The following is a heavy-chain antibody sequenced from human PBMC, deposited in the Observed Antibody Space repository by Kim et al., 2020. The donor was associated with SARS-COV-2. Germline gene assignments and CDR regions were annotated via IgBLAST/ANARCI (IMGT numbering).Heavy chain of an antibody. Sequence: SVKVSCKASGGTFSSYAISWVRQAPGQGLEWMGGIIPIFGTANYAQKFQGRVTITADESTSTAYMELSSLRSEDTAVYYCAREGVGGSFANYWGQGTLVTVSS. CDR1: GGTFSSYA. V-gene: IGHV1-69*13. D-gene: IGHD1-26*01. J-gene: IGHJ4*02. CDR3: AREGVGGSFANY. CDR2: IIPIFGTA.